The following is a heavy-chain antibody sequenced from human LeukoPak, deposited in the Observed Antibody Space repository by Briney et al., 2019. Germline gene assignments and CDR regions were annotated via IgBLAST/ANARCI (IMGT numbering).Heavy chain of an antibody. CDR3: AKGSGRYCRGGSCYSFDY. J-gene: IGHJ4*02. V-gene: IGHV3-30*18. CDR1: GFTFSSYA. D-gene: IGHD2-15*01. Sequence: GGSLRLSCAAPGFTFSSYAMSWVRQAPGKGLEWVAVISDDGSITYYGDSVKGRFTISRDNSKNTVYLQINSLRAEDSAVYYCAKGSGRYCRGGSCYSFDYWGQGTLVTVSS. CDR2: ISDDGSIT.